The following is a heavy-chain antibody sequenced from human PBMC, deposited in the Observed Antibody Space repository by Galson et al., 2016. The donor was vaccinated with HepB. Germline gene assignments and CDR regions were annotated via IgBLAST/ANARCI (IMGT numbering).Heavy chain of an antibody. Sequence: SLRLSCAAPGFSFSAYSMHWVRQAPGKGLEWMALMSFDGSNNRHADSVEGRFTISRDNSRSTLYLQMNTLRTEDSAVYYCARGRGSGAYLIDHWGQGVLVIVSS. CDR3: ARGRGSGAYLIDH. CDR2: MSFDGSNN. V-gene: IGHV3-30*04. D-gene: IGHD1-26*01. J-gene: IGHJ4*02. CDR1: GFSFSAYS.